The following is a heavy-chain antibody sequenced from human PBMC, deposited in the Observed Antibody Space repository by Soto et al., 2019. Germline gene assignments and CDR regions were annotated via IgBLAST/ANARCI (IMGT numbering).Heavy chain of an antibody. V-gene: IGHV3-30-3*01. D-gene: IGHD3-10*01. J-gene: IGHJ6*02. CDR3: ARDLYPGVRSVSYYYYYGMDV. CDR2: ISYDGSNK. CDR1: GFTFSSYA. Sequence: GGSLSLSCAASGFTFSSYAMHWVRQAPGKGLEWVAVISYDGSNKYYADSVKGRFTISRDNSKNTLYLQMNSLRAEDTAVYYCARDLYPGVRSVSYYYYYGMDVWGQGTTVTVSS.